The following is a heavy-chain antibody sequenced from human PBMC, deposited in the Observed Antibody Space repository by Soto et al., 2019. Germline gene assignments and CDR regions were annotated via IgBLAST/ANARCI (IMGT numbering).Heavy chain of an antibody. CDR2: ISYDGSDK. V-gene: IGHV3-30*18. J-gene: IGHJ5*02. CDR1: GFTFSSYG. Sequence: QVHLVESGGGVVQPGRSLRLSCAASGFTFSSYGMHWVRQAPGKGLEWVAVISYDGSDKYYADSVKGRFTISRDNSKKTLSLQMNSLRVEDTAVYYCAKEVVPAAIRKWFDPWGQGTLVTVSS. CDR3: AKEVVPAAIRKWFDP. D-gene: IGHD2-2*02.